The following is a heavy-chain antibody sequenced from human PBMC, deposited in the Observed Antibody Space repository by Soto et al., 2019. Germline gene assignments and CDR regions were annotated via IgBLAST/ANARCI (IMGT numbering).Heavy chain of an antibody. CDR1: GYTFTGYY. CDR2: INPNSGGT. CDR3: ATDDYDSSGYYVFYYYYGMDL. D-gene: IGHD3-22*01. Sequence: ASVKVSCKASGYTFTGYYMHWVRQAPGQGLEWMGWINPNSGGTNYAQKFQGRVTMTRDTSISTAYMELSRLRADDTAVYYCATDDYDSSGYYVFYYYYGMDLWGQGTTVTVS. V-gene: IGHV1-2*02. J-gene: IGHJ6*02.